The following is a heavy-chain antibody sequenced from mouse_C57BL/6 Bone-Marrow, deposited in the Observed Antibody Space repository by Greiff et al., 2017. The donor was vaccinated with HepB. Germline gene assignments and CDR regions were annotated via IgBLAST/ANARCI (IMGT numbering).Heavy chain of an antibody. Sequence: DVMLVESGGGLVKPGGSLKLSCAASGFTFSSYAMSWVRQTPEKRLEWVATISDGGSYTYYPNNVKGRFTISRDNAKNNLYLQMSHLKSEDTAMYSCAKDPNGNGAWFAYWGQGTLVTVSA. J-gene: IGHJ3*01. CDR2: ISDGGSYT. CDR3: AKDPNGNGAWFAY. D-gene: IGHD2-1*01. V-gene: IGHV5-4*01. CDR1: GFTFSSYA.